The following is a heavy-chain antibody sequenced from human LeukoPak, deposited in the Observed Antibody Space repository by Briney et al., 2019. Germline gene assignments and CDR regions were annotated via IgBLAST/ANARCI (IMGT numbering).Heavy chain of an antibody. CDR2: INSDGSST. Sequence: PEGSLSLSCVASGFTFSSYWMHWVRQAPGKGLVWVSRINSDGSSTKCADSVKGRFTISRDNAKNTLYLQMNSLRAEDTAVYYCAALDHGHDYWGQGTLVTVSS. CDR1: GFTFSSYW. V-gene: IGHV3-74*03. J-gene: IGHJ4*02. CDR3: AALDHGHDY.